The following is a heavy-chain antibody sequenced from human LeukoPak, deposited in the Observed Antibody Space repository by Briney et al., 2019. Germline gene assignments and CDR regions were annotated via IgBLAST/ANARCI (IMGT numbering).Heavy chain of an antibody. Sequence: GGSLRLSCAVSGFTFSDYEMTWVRQAPGKGLEWISFISSSGATKYYAGSVRGRFAISRDNANNSLYLLMDSLRADDTAVYFWARILGNNYYHYYMDVWGKGTTVTVSS. V-gene: IGHV3-48*03. J-gene: IGHJ6*03. CDR3: ARILGNNYYHYYMDV. CDR1: GFTFSDYE. CDR2: ISSSGATK.